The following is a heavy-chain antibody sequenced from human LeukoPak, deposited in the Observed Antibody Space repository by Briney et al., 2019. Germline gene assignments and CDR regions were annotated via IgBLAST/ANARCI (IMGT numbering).Heavy chain of an antibody. CDR2: IYYSGYT. V-gene: IGHV4-59*01. CDR3: ARDPGPYRTTTSCYVDY. J-gene: IGHJ4*02. D-gene: IGHD2-2*01. Sequence: SETLSLTCTVSGASISSYYWSCIRQPPGKGLEWIGCIYYSGYTNYNPSLKSRVTISVDTSKNQFSLKVRSVTAADTAVYYCARDPGPYRTTTSCYVDYWGQGTLVTVSS. CDR1: GASISSYY.